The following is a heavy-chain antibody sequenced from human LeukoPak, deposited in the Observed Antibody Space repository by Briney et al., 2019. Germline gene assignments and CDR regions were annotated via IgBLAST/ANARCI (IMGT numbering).Heavy chain of an antibody. D-gene: IGHD4-11*01. Sequence: GASVKVSCKASGYTFTHYAVHWVRQAPGQRLEWMGWTNVANDYTESSQKFQDRFIITSDPSATTVYMELSSLRSEDTAVYCCARDDFSTYAGLNYFDYWGQGSLVTVSS. CDR1: GYTFTHYA. CDR3: ARDDFSTYAGLNYFDY. CDR2: TNVANDYT. J-gene: IGHJ4*02. V-gene: IGHV1-3*01.